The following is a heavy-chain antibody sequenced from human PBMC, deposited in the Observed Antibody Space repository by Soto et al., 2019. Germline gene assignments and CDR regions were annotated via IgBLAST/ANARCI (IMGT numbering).Heavy chain of an antibody. CDR1: GGSISSGNYY. J-gene: IGHJ4*02. CDR2: ISYSGTT. Sequence: SETLSLTCTVSGGSISSGNYYWSWIRQPPGKGLEWIGSISYSGTTHYSASLRSRVSISVDTSKNQFSLDLSSVTAADTAVYYCATMGTPVTGLYYFDDWGQGTLVTVSS. CDR3: ATMGTPVTGLYYFDD. D-gene: IGHD4-17*01. V-gene: IGHV4-30-4*01.